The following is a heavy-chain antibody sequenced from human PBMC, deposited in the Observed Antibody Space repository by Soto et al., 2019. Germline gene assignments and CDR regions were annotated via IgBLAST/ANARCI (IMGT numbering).Heavy chain of an antibody. CDR1: GGSFSGYY. CDR2: INHSGST. Sequence: LSLTCAVYGGSFSGYYWSWIRQPPGKGLEWIGEINHSGSTNYNPSLKSRVTISVDTSKNQFSLKLSSVTAADTAVYYCARTDSSSSIDYWGQGTLVTVSS. J-gene: IGHJ4*02. D-gene: IGHD6-6*01. CDR3: ARTDSSSSIDY. V-gene: IGHV4-34*01.